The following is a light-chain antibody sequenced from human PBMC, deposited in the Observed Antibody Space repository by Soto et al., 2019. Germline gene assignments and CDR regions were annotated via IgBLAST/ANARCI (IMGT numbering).Light chain of an antibody. CDR3: QKYNSAPLT. V-gene: IGKV1-27*01. J-gene: IGKJ4*01. Sequence: DIQMTQSPSSLSASVGDRVTITCRASQGITNYLAWYQQKPGEVPKLLIYGASTLQSGVPSRFRGSGSATDFALTITSLQPEDVATYYCQKYNSAPLTFGGGTKV. CDR1: QGITNY. CDR2: GAS.